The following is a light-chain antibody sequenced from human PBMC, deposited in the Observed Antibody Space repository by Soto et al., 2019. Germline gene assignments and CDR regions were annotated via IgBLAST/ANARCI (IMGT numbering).Light chain of an antibody. CDR1: SNDVGHSSF. CDR2: KVS. Sequence: QSVLTQPPSASGSPGQSVTISCTGNSNDVGHSSFISWYQQHPGKGPKLIIYKVSKRPSGVPDRFSGSKSGNTASLSVSGLQDEDEADYFCNAQADNGKHVFGTGTKVTVL. CDR3: NAQADNGKHV. J-gene: IGLJ1*01. V-gene: IGLV2-8*01.